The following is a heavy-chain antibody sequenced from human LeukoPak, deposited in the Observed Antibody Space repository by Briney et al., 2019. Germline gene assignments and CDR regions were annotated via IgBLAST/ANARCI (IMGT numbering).Heavy chain of an antibody. CDR1: GFTFSSYG. CDR3: AKEDRWGYGSGWYGHTDY. CDR2: ISYDGSNK. J-gene: IGHJ4*02. Sequence: GRSLRLSCAASGFTFSSYGTHWVRQAPGKGLEWVAAISYDGSNKYYADSVKGRFTISRDNSKNTLYLQMNSLRAEDTAVYYCAKEDRWGYGSGWYGHTDYWGQGTLVTVSS. D-gene: IGHD6-19*01. V-gene: IGHV3-30*18.